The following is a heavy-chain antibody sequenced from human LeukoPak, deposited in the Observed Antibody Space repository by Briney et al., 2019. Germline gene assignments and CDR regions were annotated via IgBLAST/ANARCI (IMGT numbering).Heavy chain of an antibody. Sequence: GGSLRLSCAASGFIFSNYALSWVRQAPGKGLEWVSDISGSGGNTYYAKSVRGRFTISRDNSKNTLYLQMNSLRAGDTAIYYCATYRQVLLPFESWGQGTLVTVSS. V-gene: IGHV3-23*01. CDR1: GFIFSNYA. CDR3: ATYRQVLLPFES. D-gene: IGHD2-8*02. J-gene: IGHJ4*02. CDR2: ISGSGGNT.